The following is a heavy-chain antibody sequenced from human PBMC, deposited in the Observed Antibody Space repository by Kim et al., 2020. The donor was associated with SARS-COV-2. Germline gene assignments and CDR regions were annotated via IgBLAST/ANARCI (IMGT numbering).Heavy chain of an antibody. CDR3: ARVSGSGSYFSTSNYYYGMDV. D-gene: IGHD3-10*01. CDR2: TYYRSKWYN. J-gene: IGHJ6*02. V-gene: IGHV6-1*01. Sequence: SQTLSLTCAISGDSVSSNSAAWNWIRQSPSRGLEWLGRTYYRSKWYNDYAVSVKSRITINPDTSKNQFSLQLISVTPEDTAVYYCARVSGSGSYFSTSNYYYGMDVWGQGTTVTVSS. CDR1: GDSVSSNSAA.